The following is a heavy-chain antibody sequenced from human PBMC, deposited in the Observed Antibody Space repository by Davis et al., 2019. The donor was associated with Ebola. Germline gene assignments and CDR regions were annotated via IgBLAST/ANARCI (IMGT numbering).Heavy chain of an antibody. J-gene: IGHJ4*02. CDR1: GFTFSAYW. D-gene: IGHD3-22*01. CDR2: INNDGNHI. CDR3: AKDGPVPNYYHSSGYSLAIDH. V-gene: IGHV3-74*03. Sequence: PGGSLRLSCAASGFTFSAYWMYWVRQDPTKGLVWVSRINNDGNHITYADSVKGRFTISRDNSKNMLYLQMNSLRLEDTAVYHCAKDGPVPNYYHSSGYSLAIDHWGQGTLVTVSS.